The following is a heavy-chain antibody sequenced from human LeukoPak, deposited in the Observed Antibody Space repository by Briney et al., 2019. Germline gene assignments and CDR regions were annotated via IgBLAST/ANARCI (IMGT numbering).Heavy chain of an antibody. D-gene: IGHD3-3*01. CDR1: GFTFRTYW. J-gene: IGHJ1*01. CDR3: AAGGSIGGFFPN. V-gene: IGHV3-7*01. Sequence: GGSLRLSCVASGFTFRTYWMSWVRQSPGKGLEGVANIHPDGTAQFYVDSVKGRFIISRDNAKNSLFLQMNSLRDEDMAVYYCAAGGSIGGFFPNWGQGTLVTVSS. CDR2: IHPDGTAQ.